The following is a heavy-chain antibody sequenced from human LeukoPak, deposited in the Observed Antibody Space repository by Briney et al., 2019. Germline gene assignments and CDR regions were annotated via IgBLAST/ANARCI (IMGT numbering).Heavy chain of an antibody. CDR2: VDPEDGET. D-gene: IGHD6-13*01. J-gene: IGHJ5*02. Sequence: ASVKVSCKVSGYTFIDYYMHWVQQAPGIGLEWMGLVDPEDGETIYAEKFQGRLTITADTSTDTAYMELSSLRSEDTAIYYCARATDKGQQLGRGWFDPWGQGTLVTVSS. CDR1: GYTFIDYY. V-gene: IGHV1-69-2*01. CDR3: ARATDKGQQLGRGWFDP.